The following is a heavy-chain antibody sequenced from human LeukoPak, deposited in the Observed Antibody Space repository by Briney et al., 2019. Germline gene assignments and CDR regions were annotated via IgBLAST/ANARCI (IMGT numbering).Heavy chain of an antibody. J-gene: IGHJ3*02. CDR3: AGCTPSSSWTRDAFDI. Sequence: SETLSLTCTVSGGSISSYYRSWIRQPAGKGLEWIGRIYTSGSTNYNPSLKSRVTMSVDTSKNQFSLKLSSVTAADTAVYYCAGCTPSSSWTRDAFDIWGQGTMVTVSS. CDR1: GGSISSYY. D-gene: IGHD6-13*01. CDR2: IYTSGST. V-gene: IGHV4-4*07.